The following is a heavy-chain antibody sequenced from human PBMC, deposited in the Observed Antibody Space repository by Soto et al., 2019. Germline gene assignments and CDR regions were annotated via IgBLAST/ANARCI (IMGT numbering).Heavy chain of an antibody. CDR1: GFTFSSYA. CDR3: ARGRSYYYYSMDV. J-gene: IGHJ6*02. CDR2: ISYDGSNK. V-gene: IGHV3-30-3*01. Sequence: QVQLVESGGGVVQPGRSLRLSCAASGFTFSSYAMHWVRQAPGKGLEWVAVISYDGSNKYYADSVKGRFTISRDNSKNTLYLQMNSLRAEDTAVYYCARGRSYYYYSMDVWGQGTTVTVSS.